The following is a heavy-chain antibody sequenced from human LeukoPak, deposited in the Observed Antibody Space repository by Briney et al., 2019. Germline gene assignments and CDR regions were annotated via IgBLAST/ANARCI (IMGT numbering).Heavy chain of an antibody. J-gene: IGHJ3*02. CDR1: GGTFSSYA. CDR3: AGGTAVAATSYSSGWYYAFDI. Sequence: SVKVSCKASGGTFSSYAISWVRQAPGQGLEWMGRIIPILGIANYAQKFQGRVTITADKSTSTAYMELSSLRSEDTAVYYCAGGTAVAATSYSSGWYYAFDIWGQGTMVTVSS. D-gene: IGHD6-19*01. V-gene: IGHV1-69*04. CDR2: IIPILGIA.